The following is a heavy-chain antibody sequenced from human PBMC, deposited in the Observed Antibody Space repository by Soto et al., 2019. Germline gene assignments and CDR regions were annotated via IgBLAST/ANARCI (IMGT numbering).Heavy chain of an antibody. CDR2: INAGNGNT. CDR1: GYTFTSYA. Sequence: QVQLVQSGAEVKKPGASVKVSCKASGYTFTSYAMQWVRQAPGQRLEWRGWINAGNGNTKYSQKFQGRVTITSDTSESTDYMELSSLRSEDTAVYYCARDLGGWTDYWGQGTLVTVSS. D-gene: IGHD6-19*01. CDR3: ARDLGGWTDY. J-gene: IGHJ4*02. V-gene: IGHV1-3*01.